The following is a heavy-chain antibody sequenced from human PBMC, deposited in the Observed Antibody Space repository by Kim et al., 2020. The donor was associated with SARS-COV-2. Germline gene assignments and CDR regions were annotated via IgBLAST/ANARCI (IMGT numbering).Heavy chain of an antibody. D-gene: IGHD3-22*01. CDR1: GGSISSGGYY. Sequence: SETLSLTCTVSGGSISSGGYYWSWIRQHPGKGLEWIGYIYYSGSTYYNPSLKSRVTISVDTSKNQFSLKLSSVTAADTAVYYCARNIGITMIVVVTAWFDPSGQGTLVTVSS. CDR3: ARNIGITMIVVVTAWFDP. J-gene: IGHJ5*02. V-gene: IGHV4-31*03. CDR2: IYYSGST.